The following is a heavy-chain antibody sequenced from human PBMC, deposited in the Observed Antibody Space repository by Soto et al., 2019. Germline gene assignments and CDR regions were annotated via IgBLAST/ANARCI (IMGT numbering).Heavy chain of an antibody. D-gene: IGHD1-26*01. V-gene: IGHV3-21*06. Sequence: EVQLVASGGGLVKPGGSLRLSCAASGFMFGSHTMTWVRQAPGKGLEWVASISSVSSYIYYADSVKGRFTISRDNAKDSLYLQMDRLRAEDTAVYFCAREVVGPTTNWFDPWGQGTLVTVSS. J-gene: IGHJ5*02. CDR1: GFMFGSHT. CDR3: AREVVGPTTNWFDP. CDR2: ISSVSSYI.